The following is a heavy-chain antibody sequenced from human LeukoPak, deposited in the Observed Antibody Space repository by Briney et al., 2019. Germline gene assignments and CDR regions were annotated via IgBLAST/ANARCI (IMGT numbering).Heavy chain of an antibody. Sequence: ASVKVSCKASGGTFSSYAISWVRQAPGQGLEWMGRIIPVLGIANYAQKFQGRVTITADKSTSTAYMELSSLRSEDTAVYYCARDSTYYYGSGSYFDYWGQGTLVTVSS. CDR1: GGTFSSYA. D-gene: IGHD3-10*01. CDR3: ARDSTYYYGSGSYFDY. CDR2: IIPVLGIA. J-gene: IGHJ4*02. V-gene: IGHV1-69*04.